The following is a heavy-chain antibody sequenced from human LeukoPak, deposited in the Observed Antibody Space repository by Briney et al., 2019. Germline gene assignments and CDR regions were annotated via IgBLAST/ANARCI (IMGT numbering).Heavy chain of an antibody. CDR3: ARDRGDYDFDY. CDR2: INPNSGGT. V-gene: IGHV1-2*06. D-gene: IGHD3-10*01. Sequence: ASVKVSCKASGYTFTSYLISWVRQAPGLGLEWMGRINPNSGGTNYAQKFQGRVTMTGDTSISTAYMELSRLRSDDTAVYYCARDRGDYDFDYWGQGTLVTVSS. J-gene: IGHJ4*02. CDR1: GYTFTSYL.